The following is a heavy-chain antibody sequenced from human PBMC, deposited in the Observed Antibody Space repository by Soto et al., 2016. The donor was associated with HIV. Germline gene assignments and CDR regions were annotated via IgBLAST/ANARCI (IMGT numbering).Heavy chain of an antibody. V-gene: IGHV1-2*02. CDR3: ARVRRSSSWAFDY. D-gene: IGHD6-13*01. Sequence: QVQLVQSGAEVKKPGASVKVSCKASGYTFTGYYMHWVRQAPGQGLEWMGWINPNSGDTNYAQKFQGRVTMTIDTSISTAYMELSRLRSDDTAVYYCARVRRSSSWAFDYWGQGTLVTVSS. CDR2: INPNSGDT. J-gene: IGHJ4*02. CDR1: GYTFTGYY.